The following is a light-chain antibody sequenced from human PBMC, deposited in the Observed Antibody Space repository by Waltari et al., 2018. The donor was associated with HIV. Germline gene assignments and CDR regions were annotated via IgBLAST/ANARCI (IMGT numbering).Light chain of an antibody. Sequence: DIQIIQSPSSLSASIGDRVTITCQTSQYINMYLNWYQQKPGKAPSLLIFAASTLHTGVPSRFSASASGTTFSLASSSLQPDDIATYYCQQTFTTPLTFGAGTKIEI. V-gene: IGKV1-39*01. CDR2: AAS. J-gene: IGKJ4*01. CDR1: QYINMY. CDR3: QQTFTTPLT.